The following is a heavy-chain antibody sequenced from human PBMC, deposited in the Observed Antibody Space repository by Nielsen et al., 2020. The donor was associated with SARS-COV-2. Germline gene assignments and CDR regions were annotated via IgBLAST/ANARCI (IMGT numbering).Heavy chain of an antibody. D-gene: IGHD4-17*01. CDR1: GFTFSSYA. J-gene: IGHJ4*02. Sequence: GESLKISCAASGFTFSSYAMSWVRQAPGKGLEWVSAISGSGGSTYYADSVKGRFTISRDNSKNTLYLQMNSLRAEDTAVYYCAGGYGDYRDRILDYWGQGTLVTVSS. V-gene: IGHV3-23*01. CDR3: AGGYGDYRDRILDY. CDR2: ISGSGGST.